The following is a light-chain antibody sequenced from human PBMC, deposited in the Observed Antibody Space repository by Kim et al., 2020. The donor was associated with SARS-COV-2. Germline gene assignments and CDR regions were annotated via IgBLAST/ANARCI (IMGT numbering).Light chain of an antibody. CDR1: QSITSG. CDR3: QQHNGF. CDR2: LVS. Sequence: TLCASGGDTVTITCRASQSITSGLAWYQQKPGKAPKLLIYLVSNLDSGVPSRFSGSGSGTHFTLTISSLQPDDFATYYCQQHNGFFGGGTKVDIK. J-gene: IGKJ4*01. V-gene: IGKV1-5*01.